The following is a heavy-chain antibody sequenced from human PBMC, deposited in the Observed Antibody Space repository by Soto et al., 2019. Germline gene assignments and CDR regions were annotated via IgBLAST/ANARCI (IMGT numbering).Heavy chain of an antibody. D-gene: IGHD2-15*01. CDR1: GGPINNFY. V-gene: IGHV4-59*01. J-gene: IGHJ3*02. CDR2: IYYNGST. Sequence: SETLSLTCTVSGGPINNFYWSWIRQPPGKGLEWIGFIYYNGSTTYNPSLKSRVTISVDTSKNQFSLKLSSVTAADTAVYYCAGTDLGYCSGGSCYAHGAFDIWGQGTMVTVSS. CDR3: AGTDLGYCSGGSCYAHGAFDI.